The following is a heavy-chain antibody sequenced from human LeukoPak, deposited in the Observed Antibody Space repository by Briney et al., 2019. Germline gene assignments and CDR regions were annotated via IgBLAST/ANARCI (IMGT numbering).Heavy chain of an antibody. CDR3: ARDHRGYSHGLFDH. D-gene: IGHD5-12*01. J-gene: IGHJ4*02. CDR1: GGSISSYY. CDR2: IYYSGST. V-gene: IGHV4-59*01. Sequence: ASETLSLTCTVSGGSISSYYWSWIRQPPGKGLEWIGHIYYSGSTNYNPSLKSRVTISLDSSKNQFSLKMTSVTAADTAVYYCARDHRGYSHGLFDHWGQGTLVTVSS.